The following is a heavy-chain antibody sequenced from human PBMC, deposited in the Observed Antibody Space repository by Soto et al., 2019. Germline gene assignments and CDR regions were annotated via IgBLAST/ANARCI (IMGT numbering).Heavy chain of an antibody. Sequence: QVQLVESGGGLVKPGGSLRLSCATSGFIFSDYYMNWIRQTPGKGLEWVSYISSSGSTRYYADSVKGRFTISRDNTKNSLYLQMSSLRAEDTAVYYCARANDYYYGLDVWGHGTTVTVSS. CDR3: ARANDYYYGLDV. V-gene: IGHV3-11*01. CDR2: ISSSGSTR. CDR1: GFIFSDYY. J-gene: IGHJ6*02.